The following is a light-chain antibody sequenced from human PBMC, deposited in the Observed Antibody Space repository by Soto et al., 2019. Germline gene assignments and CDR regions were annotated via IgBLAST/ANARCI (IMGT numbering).Light chain of an antibody. CDR2: GAS. J-gene: IGKJ4*01. V-gene: IGKV3-20*01. Sequence: EIVLTQSPGTLSLSPGERATLSCRASQSVSSSYLAWYQQKPGQAPRLLIYGASSRATGIPDRFSGSGSGTDFPLTISRLEPEAFAVYYCQQYGSSRLTFGGGTKVEIK. CDR1: QSVSSSY. CDR3: QQYGSSRLT.